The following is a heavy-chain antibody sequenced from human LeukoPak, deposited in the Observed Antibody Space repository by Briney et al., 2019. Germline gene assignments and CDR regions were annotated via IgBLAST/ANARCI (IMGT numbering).Heavy chain of an antibody. CDR3: ARERVVVAATPHFDY. D-gene: IGHD2-15*01. CDR2: INPNSGGT. J-gene: IGHJ4*02. Sequence: ASVKVSCKASGYTFTGYYMHWVRQAPGQGLEWMGWINPNSGGTNYAQKFQGRVTMTRDTSISTAYMELSRLRPDDTAVYYCARERVVVAATPHFDYWGQGTLVTVSS. CDR1: GYTFTGYY. V-gene: IGHV1-2*02.